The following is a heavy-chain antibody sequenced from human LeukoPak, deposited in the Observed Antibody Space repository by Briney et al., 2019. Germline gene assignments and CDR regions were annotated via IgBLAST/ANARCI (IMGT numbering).Heavy chain of an antibody. Sequence: QTGGSLRLSCAASGFTFSSYAMSWVRQAPGKGLEWVSAISGSGGSTYYADSVKGRFTISRDNSKNTLYLQMNSLRAEDTAVYYCAKDGVLLWFGELSPSYFDYWGQGTLVTVSS. CDR2: ISGSGGST. CDR3: AKDGVLLWFGELSPSYFDY. D-gene: IGHD3-10*01. CDR1: GFTFSSYA. V-gene: IGHV3-23*01. J-gene: IGHJ4*02.